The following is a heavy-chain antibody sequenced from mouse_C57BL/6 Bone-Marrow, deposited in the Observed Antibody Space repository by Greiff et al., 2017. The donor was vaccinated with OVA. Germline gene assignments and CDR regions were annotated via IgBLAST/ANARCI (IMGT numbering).Heavy chain of an antibody. Sequence: QVQLKQSGPELVKPGASVKISCKASGYSFTSYYIHWVKQRPGQGLEWIGWIYPGSGNTKYNEKFKGKATLTADTSSSTAYMQLSSLTSEDSAVYYCARSITTVEYFDYWGQGTTLTVSS. V-gene: IGHV1-66*01. J-gene: IGHJ2*01. CDR2: IYPGSGNT. CDR3: ARSITTVEYFDY. CDR1: GYSFTSYY. D-gene: IGHD1-1*01.